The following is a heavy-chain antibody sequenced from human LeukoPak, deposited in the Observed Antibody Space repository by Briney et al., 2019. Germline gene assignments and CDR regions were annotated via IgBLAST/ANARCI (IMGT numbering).Heavy chain of an antibody. V-gene: IGHV3-66*01. D-gene: IGHD6-13*01. Sequence: GGSLRLSCAASGFTVSSNYMSWVRQAPGKGLELVSVIYSGVSTYYADSVKGRFTISRDNSKNTLYLQMNSLRAEDTAVYYCARSSAGSWYTDAFDIWGQGTMVTVSS. J-gene: IGHJ3*02. CDR2: IYSGVST. CDR3: ARSSAGSWYTDAFDI. CDR1: GFTVSSNY.